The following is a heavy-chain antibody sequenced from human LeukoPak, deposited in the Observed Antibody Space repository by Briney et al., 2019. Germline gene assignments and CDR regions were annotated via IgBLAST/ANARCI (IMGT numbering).Heavy chain of an antibody. CDR1: GFAFSTYW. J-gene: IGHJ4*02. Sequence: PVGSLRLSCAGSGFAFSTYWMSWVRQAPGKGLQWVANIKQDGGEMYYVDSVKGRFTISRDNAKTSLYLQMNSLRAEDTAVYYCARDKVVGATVLDYWGQGTLVTVSS. CDR2: IKQDGGEM. V-gene: IGHV3-7*01. D-gene: IGHD1-26*01. CDR3: ARDKVVGATVLDY.